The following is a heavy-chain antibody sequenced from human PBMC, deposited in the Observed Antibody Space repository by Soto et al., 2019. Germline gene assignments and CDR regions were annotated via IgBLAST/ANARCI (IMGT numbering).Heavy chain of an antibody. CDR2: IYYSGST. CDR1: GGSISSYY. J-gene: IGHJ6*03. Sequence: SETLSLTCTVSGGSISSYYWSWIRQPPGKGLEWIGYIYYSGSTNYTPSLKSRVTISVDTSKNQFSLKLSSVTAADTAVYYCARGYCSGGSCYSPGLNDYYYYYMDVWGKGTTVTVSS. V-gene: IGHV4-59*08. D-gene: IGHD2-15*01. CDR3: ARGYCSGGSCYSPGLNDYYYYYMDV.